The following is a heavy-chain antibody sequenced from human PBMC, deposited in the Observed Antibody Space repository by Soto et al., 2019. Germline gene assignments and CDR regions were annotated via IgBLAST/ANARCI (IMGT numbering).Heavy chain of an antibody. CDR2: IYPGDSDT. V-gene: IGHV5-51*01. CDR3: ARQDGYALYYFDS. CDR1: GYSFSNFW. D-gene: IGHD5-12*01. J-gene: IGHJ4*02. Sequence: GESLKISCKGSGYSFSNFWIAWVRQMPGKGLEWMGIIYPGDSDTRYSPSFQGQVTISTDKPISTAYLQWSSLKASDTAMYYCARQDGYALYYFDSWGQGTLVTVSS.